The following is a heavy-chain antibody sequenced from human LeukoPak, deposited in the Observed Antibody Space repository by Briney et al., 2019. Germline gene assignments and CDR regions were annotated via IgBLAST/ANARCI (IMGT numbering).Heavy chain of an antibody. CDR1: GDSISSSNYY. V-gene: IGHV4-39*01. D-gene: IGHD3-9*01. J-gene: IGHJ6*03. Sequence: PSETLSLTCTVSGDSISSSNYYWGWIRQPPGKGPEWIGSIYYSGTTYHNPSLKSRVTISVGTSRDQFSLKVSSVTDADTAVYYCARQRRYDYYMDVWGKGTTVTVSS. CDR3: ARQRRYDYYMDV. CDR2: IYYSGTT.